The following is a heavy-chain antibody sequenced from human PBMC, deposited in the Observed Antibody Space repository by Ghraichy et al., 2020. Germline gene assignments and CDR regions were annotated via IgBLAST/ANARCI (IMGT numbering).Heavy chain of an antibody. Sequence: GGSLRLSCAASGFTFSSYSMNWVRQAPGKGLEWVSSISSSSSYIYYADSVKGRFTISRDNAKNSLYLQMNSLRAEDTAVYYCARHSSQYWYFDLWGRGTLATVSS. V-gene: IGHV3-21*01. CDR1: GFTFSSYS. CDR2: ISSSSSYI. D-gene: IGHD3-22*01. J-gene: IGHJ2*01. CDR3: ARHSSQYWYFDL.